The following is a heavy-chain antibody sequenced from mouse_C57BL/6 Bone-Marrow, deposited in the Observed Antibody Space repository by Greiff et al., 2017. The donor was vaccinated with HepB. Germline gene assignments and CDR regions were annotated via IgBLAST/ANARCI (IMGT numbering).Heavy chain of an antibody. J-gene: IGHJ3*01. Sequence: EVQVVESGGGLVKPGGSLKLSCAASGFTFSSYAMSWVRQTPEKRLEWVATISDGGSYTYYPDNVKGRFTISRDNAKNNLYLQMSHLKSEDTAMYYCAREVYDYWGQGTLVTVSA. D-gene: IGHD2-3*01. V-gene: IGHV5-4*01. CDR2: ISDGGSYT. CDR3: AREVYDY. CDR1: GFTFSSYA.